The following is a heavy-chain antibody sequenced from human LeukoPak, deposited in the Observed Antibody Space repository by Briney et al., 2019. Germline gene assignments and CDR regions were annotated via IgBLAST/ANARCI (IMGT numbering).Heavy chain of an antibody. CDR1: GGSFSGYY. V-gene: IGHV4-34*01. CDR3: ARVPYYYGSGSYYGVYYYYYGMDV. D-gene: IGHD3-10*01. J-gene: IGHJ6*04. CDR2: INHSGST. Sequence: PSETLSLTCAVYGGSFSGYYWGWIRQPPGKGLEWLGEINHSGSTNYNPSLKSRVTISVDTSKNQFSLKLSSVTAADTAVYYCARVPYYYGSGSYYGVYYYYYGMDVWGKGTTVTVSS.